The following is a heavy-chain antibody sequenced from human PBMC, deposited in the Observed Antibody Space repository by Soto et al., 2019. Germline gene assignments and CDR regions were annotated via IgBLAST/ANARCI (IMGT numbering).Heavy chain of an antibody. CDR2: ISSSRSYI. V-gene: IGHV3-21*01. J-gene: IGHJ6*02. CDR3: ARGVGWEVSPRYYGLDV. CDR1: GFTFSSYS. Sequence: PVGSLRLSCAASGFTFSSYSMNWVRQAPGKGLEWVSSISSSRSYIYNADSVKGRFTISRDNPKNSLYLQMDSLRADDTAVYYCARGVGWEVSPRYYGLDVWGQGTTVTVSS. D-gene: IGHD1-26*01.